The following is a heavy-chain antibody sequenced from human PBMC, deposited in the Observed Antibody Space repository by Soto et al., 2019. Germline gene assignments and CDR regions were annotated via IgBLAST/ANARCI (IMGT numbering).Heavy chain of an antibody. V-gene: IGHV3-30*18. J-gene: IGHJ4*02. CDR1: GFTFSSFG. Sequence: QVQLVESGGGVVQPGTSVRLSCAASGFTFSSFGMHWVRQPPGKGLEWVAFTSSEGYNINYADSVKGRFTISRDNSKNTLFLQMNSLRAEDTAVYFCAKKLPGPYHALFDHCGQGALVTVSA. CDR3: AKKLPGPYHALFDH. D-gene: IGHD2-15*01. CDR2: TSSEGYNI.